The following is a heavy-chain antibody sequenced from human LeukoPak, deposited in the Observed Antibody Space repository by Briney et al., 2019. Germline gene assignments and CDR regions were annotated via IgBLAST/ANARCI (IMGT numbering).Heavy chain of an antibody. CDR2: IYYSGST. J-gene: IGHJ5*02. D-gene: IGHD3-22*01. CDR3: ARCSGYHWFDP. V-gene: IGHV4-30-4*07. Sequence: SETLSLTCAVSGGSISSGGYSWSWIRQPPGKGLEWIGYIYYSGSTYYNPSLKSRVTISVDTSKNQFSLKLSSVTAADTAVYYCARCSGYHWFDPWGQGTLVAVSS. CDR1: GGSISSGGYS.